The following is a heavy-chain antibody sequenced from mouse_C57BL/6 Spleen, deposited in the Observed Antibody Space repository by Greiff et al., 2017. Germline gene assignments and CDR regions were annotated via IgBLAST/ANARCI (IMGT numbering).Heavy chain of an antibody. CDR3: ARSLITTVVAQPGNYFDY. V-gene: IGHV1-12*01. CDR1: GYTFTSYN. J-gene: IGHJ2*01. CDR2: IYPGNGDT. D-gene: IGHD1-1*01. Sequence: QVQLQQSGAELVRPGASVKMSCKASGYTFTSYNMHWVKQTPRQGLEWIGAIYPGNGDTSYNQKFKGKATLTVDKSSSTAYMQLSSLTSEDSAVYFCARSLITTVVAQPGNYFDYWGQGTTLTVSS.